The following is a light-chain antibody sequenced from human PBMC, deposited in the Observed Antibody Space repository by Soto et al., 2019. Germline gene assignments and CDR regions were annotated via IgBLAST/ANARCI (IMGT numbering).Light chain of an antibody. CDR1: QSVSSN. Sequence: ITMTQSPATLSVSPGERATLSCRASQSVSSNSAWYQQKVGQAPRLLIYGASTRATGIPARFSGSGSGTEFTLSISSLQSEDFGVYYCQQYNNWPPVYTFGQGTKLEIK. CDR3: QQYNNWPPVYT. CDR2: GAS. J-gene: IGKJ2*01. V-gene: IGKV3D-15*01.